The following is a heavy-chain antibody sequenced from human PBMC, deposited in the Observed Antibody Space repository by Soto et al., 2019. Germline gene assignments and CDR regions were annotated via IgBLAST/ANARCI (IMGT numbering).Heavy chain of an antibody. D-gene: IGHD5-18*01. CDR3: ASRGNVDTAMDGRIGDY. CDR1: GGTFSSYA. V-gene: IGHV1-69*06. CDR2: IIPIFGTA. Sequence: GASVKVSCKASGGTFSSYAISWVRQAPGQGLEWMGGIIPIFGTANYAQKFQGRVTITADKSTSTAYMELSSLRSEDTAVYYCASRGNVDTAMDGRIGDYWGQGTLVTVPQ. J-gene: IGHJ4*02.